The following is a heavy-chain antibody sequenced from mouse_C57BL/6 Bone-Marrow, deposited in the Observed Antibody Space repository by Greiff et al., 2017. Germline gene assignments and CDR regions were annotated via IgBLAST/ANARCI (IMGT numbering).Heavy chain of an antibody. J-gene: IGHJ1*03. CDR2: IDPNSGGT. Sequence: QVQLQQPGAELVKPGASVKLSCKASGYTFTSYWMHWVKQRPGRGLEWIGRIDPNSGGTKYNEKFKSKATLTVDKPSRPAYKQLSSLPSEASAVYYCAHGNYFYWYFAVWGTGTTVTVSS. CDR1: GYTFTSYW. D-gene: IGHD2-1*01. CDR3: AHGNYFYWYFAV. V-gene: IGHV1-72*01.